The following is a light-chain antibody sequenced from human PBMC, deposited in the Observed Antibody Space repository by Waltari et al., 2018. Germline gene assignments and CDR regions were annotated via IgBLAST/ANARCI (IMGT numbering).Light chain of an antibody. Sequence: SYVLTQPPSVSVAPGETARISCGGNNIGSISVPGYQQKAGQAPVLVMSYDADRPSGIPERFSGFNSGNTATLTINRVEVGDEADYYGQVWDTGSDHVIFGGGTKLTV. CDR3: QVWDTGSDHVI. J-gene: IGLJ2*01. CDR1: NIGSIS. V-gene: IGLV3-21*04. CDR2: YDA.